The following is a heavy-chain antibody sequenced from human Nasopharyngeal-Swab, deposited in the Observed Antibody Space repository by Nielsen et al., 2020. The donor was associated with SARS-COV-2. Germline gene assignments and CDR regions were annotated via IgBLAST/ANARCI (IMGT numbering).Heavy chain of an antibody. CDR3: ARGRRRVAVRQYWYFDL. CDR2: INHSGST. Sequence: SETLSLTCAVYGGSFSGYYWSWIRQPPGKGLEWIGEINHSGSTNYNPSLKSRVTISVDTSKNQFSLKLSSVTAADTAVYYCARGRRRVAVRQYWYFDLWGRGTLVTVSS. D-gene: IGHD6-6*01. CDR1: GGSFSGYY. J-gene: IGHJ2*01. V-gene: IGHV4-34*01.